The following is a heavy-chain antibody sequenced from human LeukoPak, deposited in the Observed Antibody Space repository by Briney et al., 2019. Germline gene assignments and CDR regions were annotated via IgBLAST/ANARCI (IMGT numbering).Heavy chain of an antibody. CDR2: ISSSSSYI. J-gene: IGHJ4*02. CDR3: ARDLSGCSSTSCYTTAFDY. Sequence: GGSLRLSCAASGFTFSSYSMNWVRQAPGKGLEWVSSISSSSSYIYYADSVKGRFTISRDNAKNSLYLQMNSLRAEDTAVYYCARDLSGCSSTSCYTTAFDYWGQGTLVTVSS. D-gene: IGHD2-2*02. CDR1: GFTFSSYS. V-gene: IGHV3-21*01.